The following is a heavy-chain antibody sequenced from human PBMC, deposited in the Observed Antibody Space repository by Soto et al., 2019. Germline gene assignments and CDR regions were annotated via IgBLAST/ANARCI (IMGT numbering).Heavy chain of an antibody. CDR1: GYTFTAYY. V-gene: IGHV1-2*02. Sequence: QVQLVQSGAEVKEPGDSVRVSCEASGYTFTAYYIHWVRQAPGQGLECMGWINPNSGDTIYAQKFQGRVTVTGDPSISTAYMELSRLTSDDTAVYYCVRGRAVAGINDEAFDLWGQGTMVTVSS. J-gene: IGHJ3*01. CDR2: INPNSGDT. CDR3: VRGRAVAGINDEAFDL. D-gene: IGHD6-19*01.